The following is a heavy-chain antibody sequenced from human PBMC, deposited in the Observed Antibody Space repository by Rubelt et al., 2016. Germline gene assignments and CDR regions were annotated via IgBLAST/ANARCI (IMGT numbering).Heavy chain of an antibody. D-gene: IGHD6-13*01. J-gene: IGHJ4*02. CDR3: ARGYGAGNSQLCDC. Sequence: WVRQAPGQGLEWMGWIKCDSGVTNYAQKFQGRITMTRDTSISTIYMDLSSLRLDDTAGYYCARGYGAGNSQLCDCWGQGTLVTVSS. V-gene: IGHV1-2*02. CDR2: IKCDSGVT.